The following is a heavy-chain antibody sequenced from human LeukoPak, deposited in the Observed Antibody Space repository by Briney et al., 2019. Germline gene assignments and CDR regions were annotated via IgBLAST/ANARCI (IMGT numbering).Heavy chain of an antibody. CDR1: GFTVSSNY. CDR2: IYSGGST. V-gene: IGHV3-53*01. J-gene: IGHJ5*01. CDR3: ARGLTSILDWFDS. Sequence: GGSLRLSCAASGFTVSSNYMTWVRQAPGKGLDWVSIIYSGGSTYYADSVKGRFTISRDNSKNTLNLQMNSLRVEDTAVYYCARGLTSILDWFDSWGQGTLVTVSS.